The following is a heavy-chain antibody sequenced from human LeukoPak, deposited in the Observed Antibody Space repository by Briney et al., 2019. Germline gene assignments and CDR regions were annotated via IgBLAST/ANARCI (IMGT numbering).Heavy chain of an antibody. Sequence: GESLKISCKCSGYSFTSYWIGGVRDMPGKGLEWVGIIYPGDSDTRYSPSFQGKVTLSADTSISTAYLQWSSLKASDTAMYYCARSGGGIMSSFVYWGQGTLVTVSS. CDR2: IYPGDSDT. D-gene: IGHD2/OR15-2a*01. CDR3: ARSGGGIMSSFVY. V-gene: IGHV5-51*01. J-gene: IGHJ4*02. CDR1: GYSFTSYW.